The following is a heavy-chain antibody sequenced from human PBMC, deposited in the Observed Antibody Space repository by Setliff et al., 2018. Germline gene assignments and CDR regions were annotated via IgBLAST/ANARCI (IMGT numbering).Heavy chain of an antibody. D-gene: IGHD6-13*01. V-gene: IGHV3-7*01. Sequence: GGSLRLSCAASGFTFRRDWMSWVRQAPGKGLEWVANIRQDGSEKYYVDSMKRRFTISRDNAKNSLYLQMNSLRAEDTAVYYCASAGHSGSWFPFDAFHIWGQGTMVTVSS. CDR3: ASAGHSGSWFPFDAFHI. CDR1: GFTFRRDW. J-gene: IGHJ3*02. CDR2: IRQDGSEK.